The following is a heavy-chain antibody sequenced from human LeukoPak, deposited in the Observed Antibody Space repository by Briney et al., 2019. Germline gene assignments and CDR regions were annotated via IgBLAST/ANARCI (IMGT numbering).Heavy chain of an antibody. Sequence: GGSLRLSCAASGFTFSSYSMNWVRQAPGKGLVWVSRINTDGSSTTYADSVKGRFTISRDNAKNTLYLQMNSLRAEDTAVYYCARERYDFWSGYYPYWGQGTPVTVSS. D-gene: IGHD3-3*01. CDR2: INTDGSST. J-gene: IGHJ4*02. V-gene: IGHV3-74*01. CDR1: GFTFSSYS. CDR3: ARERYDFWSGYYPY.